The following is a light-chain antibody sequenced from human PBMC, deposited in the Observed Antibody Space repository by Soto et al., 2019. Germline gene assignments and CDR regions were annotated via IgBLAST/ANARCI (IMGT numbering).Light chain of an antibody. CDR1: SSNIGAGYD. J-gene: IGLJ1*01. CDR2: GNN. Sequence: QSLLTQPPSVSGAPGQRVTISCTGSSSNIGAGYDVHWYQQLPGKAPKLLIYGNNNRPSGVPDRFSGSKSGTSASLAITGLRADDEADYYCQSYASSLSANFVVVTGSKVTVL. V-gene: IGLV1-40*01. CDR3: QSYASSLSANFV.